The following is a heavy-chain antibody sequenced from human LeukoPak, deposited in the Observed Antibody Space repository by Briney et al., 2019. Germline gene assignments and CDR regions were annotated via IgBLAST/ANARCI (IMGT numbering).Heavy chain of an antibody. V-gene: IGHV3-49*04. CDR2: IRSKAYGGTA. CDR1: GFTFGDYA. D-gene: IGHD1-26*01. J-gene: IGHJ4*02. Sequence: PGRSLRLSCTASGFTFGDYAMSWVRQAPGKGLEWVGFIRSKAYGGTAEYAASVKGRFTISRDDSKSIAYLQMNSLKTEDTAVYYCTKGRGNYYSDYWGQGTLVTVSS. CDR3: TKGRGNYYSDY.